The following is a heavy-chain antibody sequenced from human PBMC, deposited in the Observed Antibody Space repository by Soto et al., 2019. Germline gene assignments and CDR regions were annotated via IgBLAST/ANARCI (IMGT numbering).Heavy chain of an antibody. CDR3: ARTTAVPNTLRSRYFFDY. V-gene: IGHV4-61*01. D-gene: IGHD4-17*01. CDR1: GGSVSDKTYY. CDR2: VHYSGTT. J-gene: IGHJ4*02. Sequence: QVQLQESGPGLLKPSETLSLTCSVSGGSVSDKTYYWSWIRQPPGKRLEWIGYVHYSGTTNYTPSLKSRVTISVDLSKNRFSLRLSSVTTADTALYYCARTTAVPNTLRSRYFFDYWGQGTLVTVSS.